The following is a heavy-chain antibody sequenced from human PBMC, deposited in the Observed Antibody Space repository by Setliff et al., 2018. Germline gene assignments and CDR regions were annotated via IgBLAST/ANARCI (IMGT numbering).Heavy chain of an antibody. J-gene: IGHJ5*02. D-gene: IGHD3-10*01. V-gene: IGHV3-7*01. CDR1: GFTFSSYW. CDR2: IKQDGSEK. CDR3: ASDIWAPRPIPRP. Sequence: PGGSLRLSCAASGFTFSSYWMSWVRQAPGKGLEWVANIKQDGSEKYYVDSVKGRFTISRDNAKNSLYLQMNSLRAEDTAVYYCASDIWAPRPIPRPWGQGTLVTAPQ.